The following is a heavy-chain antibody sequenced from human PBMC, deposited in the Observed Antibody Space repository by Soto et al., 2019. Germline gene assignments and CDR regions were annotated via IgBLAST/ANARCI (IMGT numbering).Heavy chain of an antibody. CDR2: INHSGST. J-gene: IGHJ4*02. Sequence: QVQLQQWGAGLLKPSETLSLTCAVYGGSFSGYYWTWIRQPPGTGLEWIGEINHSGSTNYHPSLKRRVTVSVETAKNQFSLKLTSVTAADTAVYYCARDKITGLFDYWGQGTLVTVSS. CDR3: ARDKITGLFDY. CDR1: GGSFSGYY. D-gene: IGHD2-8*02. V-gene: IGHV4-34*01.